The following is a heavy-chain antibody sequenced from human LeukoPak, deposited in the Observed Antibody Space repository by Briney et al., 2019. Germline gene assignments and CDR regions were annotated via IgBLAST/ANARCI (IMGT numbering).Heavy chain of an antibody. Sequence: SETLSLTCTVSGGSISSYYWSWIRQPPGKGLEWIGYIYYSGSTNYNPSLKSRVTISVDTPKNQFSLKLSSVTAADTAVYYCASHGPYCSGGSCFDYWGQGTLVTVSS. J-gene: IGHJ4*02. CDR1: GGSISSYY. CDR2: IYYSGST. CDR3: ASHGPYCSGGSCFDY. D-gene: IGHD2-15*01. V-gene: IGHV4-59*01.